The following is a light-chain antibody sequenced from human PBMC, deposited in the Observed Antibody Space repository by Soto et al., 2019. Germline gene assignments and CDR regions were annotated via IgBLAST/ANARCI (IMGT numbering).Light chain of an antibody. CDR3: QQYNTWPSLT. V-gene: IGKV3D-15*01. Sequence: EVVMTQSPATLSVSPGESATLSCRASQAISNNLAWYQQKPGQAPRLLIYGASIMASGSPDRFSGSGSGTEFTLTISSLQSEDFGVYYCQQYNTWPSLTFGGGTRLEI. CDR1: QAISNN. CDR2: GAS. J-gene: IGKJ5*01.